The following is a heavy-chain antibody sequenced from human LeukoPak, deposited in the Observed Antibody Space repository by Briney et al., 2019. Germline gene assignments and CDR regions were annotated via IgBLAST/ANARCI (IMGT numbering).Heavy chain of an antibody. V-gene: IGHV3-74*01. CDR2: TNSDGSST. J-gene: IGHJ4*02. D-gene: IGHD4-11*01. CDR1: GVTFSSYW. Sequence: PGGALRLSCAAPGVTFSSYWMHCVRQAPGKGLVWVSRTNSDGSSTRYADSVKGRFTISRDNAKNTLYVQMNSLRAEDTAVYYCARESYSNRHCDYWGQGTLVTVSS. CDR3: ARESYSNRHCDY.